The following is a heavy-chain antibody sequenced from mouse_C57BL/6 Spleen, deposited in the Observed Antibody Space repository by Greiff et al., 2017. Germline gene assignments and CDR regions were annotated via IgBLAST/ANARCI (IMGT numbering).Heavy chain of an antibody. J-gene: IGHJ3*01. D-gene: IGHD2-3*01. CDR2: IYIGNGYT. CDR1: GYTFTSYG. CDR3: AIIYDGYYGEVFAY. V-gene: IGHV1-58*01. Sequence: VQLKESGAELVRPGSSVKMSCKTSGYTFTSYGINWVKQRPGQGLEWIGYIYIGNGYTEYNEKFKGKATLTSDTSSSTAYMQLSSLTSEDSAIYFCAIIYDGYYGEVFAYWGQGTLVTVSA.